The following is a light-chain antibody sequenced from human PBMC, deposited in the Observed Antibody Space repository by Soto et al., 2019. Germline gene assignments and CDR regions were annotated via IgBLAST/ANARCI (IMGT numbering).Light chain of an antibody. CDR1: SSDVGGYNY. V-gene: IGLV2-14*01. J-gene: IGLJ1*01. CDR2: DVS. CDR3: SSYTSSSTLDYV. Sequence: QSVLTQPASVSGSPGQSITISCTGTSSDVGGYNYVSWYQQHPGKAPKLMIYDVSNRPSEVSNRFSGSKSGNTASLTISGLQAEDEADYYCSSYTSSSTLDYVFGTGTKLTVL.